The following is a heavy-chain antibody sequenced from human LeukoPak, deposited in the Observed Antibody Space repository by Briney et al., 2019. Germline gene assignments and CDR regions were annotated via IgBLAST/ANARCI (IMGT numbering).Heavy chain of an antibody. Sequence: GASVKVSCKASGGTFSSYAISWVRQAPGQGLEWMGGVIPIFGTANYAQKFRGRVTITTDESTSTAYIELSSLRPEDTAAYYCARDRYCTSTSCYHWFDPWGQGTLVTVSS. CDR3: ARDRYCTSTSCYHWFDP. D-gene: IGHD2-2*01. V-gene: IGHV1-69*05. J-gene: IGHJ5*02. CDR2: VIPIFGTA. CDR1: GGTFSSYA.